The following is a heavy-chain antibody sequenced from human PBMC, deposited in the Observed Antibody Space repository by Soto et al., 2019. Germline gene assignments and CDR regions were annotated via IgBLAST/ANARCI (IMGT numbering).Heavy chain of an antibody. CDR1: GFTVSSNY. V-gene: IGHV3-53*04. Sequence: EVQLVESGGGLVQPGGSLRLSCAASGFTVSSNYMSWVRQAPGKGLEWVSVIYSGGSTYYADSVKGRFTISRHNSKNTLYLQMNSLRAEDTAVYYCARDRGPEYYYAMDVWGQGTTVTVSS. CDR3: ARDRGPEYYYAMDV. J-gene: IGHJ6*02. CDR2: IYSGGST.